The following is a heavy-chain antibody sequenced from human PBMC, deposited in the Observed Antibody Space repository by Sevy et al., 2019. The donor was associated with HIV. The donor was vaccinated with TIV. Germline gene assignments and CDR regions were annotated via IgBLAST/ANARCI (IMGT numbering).Heavy chain of an antibody. J-gene: IGHJ6*02. CDR2: IWSDGANR. Sequence: GGSLRLSCAASGFIVSGYGMHWVRQTPGKGLEWVAVIWSDGANRYYADSVKGGFTISRDDSKNSLYLQMNSLKAEDTAVYYWAKYFSIFSRQAMDVWGQGTTVTVSS. CDR1: GFIVSGYG. CDR3: AKYFSIFSRQAMDV. V-gene: IGHV3-33*06. D-gene: IGHD3-3*02.